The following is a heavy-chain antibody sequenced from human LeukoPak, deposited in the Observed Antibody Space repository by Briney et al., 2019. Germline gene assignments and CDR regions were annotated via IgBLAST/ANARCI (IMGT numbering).Heavy chain of an antibody. D-gene: IGHD4-17*01. CDR2: ISGSGGST. V-gene: IGHV3-23*01. CDR3: ARAFRAVKYYFDY. CDR1: GFTFSSYG. Sequence: GGSLRLSCAASGFTFSSYGMSWVRQAPGKGLEWVSAISGSGGSTYYADSVKGRFAISRDNSKNPLCLQMNSLRAEDTALYYCARAFRAVKYYFDYWGQGTLVTVSS. J-gene: IGHJ4*02.